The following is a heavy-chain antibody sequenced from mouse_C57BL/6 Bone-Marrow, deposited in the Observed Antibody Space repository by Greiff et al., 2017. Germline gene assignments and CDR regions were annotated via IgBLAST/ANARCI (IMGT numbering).Heavy chain of an antibody. CDR3: TAGGYFDV. CDR1: GFNIKDDY. V-gene: IGHV14-4*01. CDR2: IDPENGDT. Sequence: EVQLQESGAELVRPGASVKLSCTASGFNIKDDYMHWVKQRPEQGLEWIGWIDPENGDTEYASKFKGQATITVDTAYKKDYMQLSSLTSDDTAVCCGTAGGYFDVWGTGTTVTVSS. J-gene: IGHJ1*03.